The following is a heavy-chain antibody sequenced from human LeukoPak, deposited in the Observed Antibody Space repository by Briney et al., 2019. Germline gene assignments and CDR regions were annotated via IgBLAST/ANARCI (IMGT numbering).Heavy chain of an antibody. J-gene: IGHJ4*02. V-gene: IGHV4-4*02. CDR2: LYHSGDT. CDR1: GGSISSSNW. D-gene: IGHD7-27*01. CDR3: ARFSPRAMGNYLDF. Sequence: PSETLSLTCAVSGGSISSSNWWSWVRQPPRKGLEWIGELYHSGDTNYNPSLKSRVTISVDKSANQFSLNLSSVTAADTAVYYCARFSPRAMGNYLDFWGQGTLVTVSS.